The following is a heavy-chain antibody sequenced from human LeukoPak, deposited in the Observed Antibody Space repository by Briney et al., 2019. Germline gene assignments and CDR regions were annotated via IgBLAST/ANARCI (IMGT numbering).Heavy chain of an antibody. Sequence: GGSLRLSCAVSGFTFSGYSMSWVRQAPGKGLEWVSSISSNGANTYYADSVKGRFTISRDNSKNTMYLQMNSLRAEDTALYYCAKDRPTWPIDYWGQGTLVTVSS. J-gene: IGHJ4*02. CDR3: AKDRPTWPIDY. CDR2: ISSNGANT. V-gene: IGHV3-23*01. D-gene: IGHD5-12*01. CDR1: GFTFSGYS.